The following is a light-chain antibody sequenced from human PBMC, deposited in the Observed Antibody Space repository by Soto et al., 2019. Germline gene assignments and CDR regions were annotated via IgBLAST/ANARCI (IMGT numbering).Light chain of an antibody. J-gene: IGLJ1*01. CDR2: EVS. Sequence: QSALTQPASVSGSPGQSITISCTGTSSDGGAYNYVSWYQQQPGKAPKLMIYEVSNRPSGVSNRFSGSKSGNTASLTISGLQAEDEADYYCSSYTSSSTLYVFGTGTKVTVL. CDR3: SSYTSSSTLYV. V-gene: IGLV2-14*01. CDR1: SSDGGAYNY.